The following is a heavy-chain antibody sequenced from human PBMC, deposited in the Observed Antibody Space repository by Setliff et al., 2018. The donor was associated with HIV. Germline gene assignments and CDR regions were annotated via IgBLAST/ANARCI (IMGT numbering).Heavy chain of an antibody. CDR1: GYSFTTYA. Sequence: GASVKVSCKASGYSFTTYAISWVRQAPGQGLEWMGWISAYNGNTLYAQKFQGRVTMTTDTSTSTAYMDLRSLRSDDTAVYYCARDIPHDYTFWSGSTRFDPWGQGTLVTVSS. J-gene: IGHJ5*02. V-gene: IGHV1-18*01. CDR2: ISAYNGNT. D-gene: IGHD3-3*01. CDR3: ARDIPHDYTFWSGSTRFDP.